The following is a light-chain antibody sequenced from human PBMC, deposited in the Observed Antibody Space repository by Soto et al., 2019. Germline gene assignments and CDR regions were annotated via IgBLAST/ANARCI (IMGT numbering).Light chain of an antibody. CDR2: GAC. CDR3: QQHSVWPPST. J-gene: IGKJ2*01. Sequence: ETLLTQSPATLSVSPGERPTLYCRASQSVRYNLAWYQQKPGHGPGLLIYGACSRAPGIPARFSGCGFGTEFSRTISSLQSEDFAVYYCQQHSVWPPSTLGQGTKLEIK. CDR1: QSVRYN. V-gene: IGKV3-15*01.